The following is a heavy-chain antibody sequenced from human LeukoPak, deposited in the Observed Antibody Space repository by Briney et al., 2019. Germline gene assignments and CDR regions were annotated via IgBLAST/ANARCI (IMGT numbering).Heavy chain of an antibody. J-gene: IGHJ3*02. CDR3: AKDRFGIQLWLTKSHDAFDI. CDR2: ISYDGSNK. D-gene: IGHD5-18*01. CDR1: GFTFSSYG. Sequence: GRSLRLSCAASGFTFSSYGMHWVRQAPGKGLEWVAVISYDGSNKYYADSVKGRFTISRDNSKNTLYLQMNSLRAEDTAVYYCAKDRFGIQLWLTKSHDAFDIWGQGTMVTVSS. V-gene: IGHV3-30*18.